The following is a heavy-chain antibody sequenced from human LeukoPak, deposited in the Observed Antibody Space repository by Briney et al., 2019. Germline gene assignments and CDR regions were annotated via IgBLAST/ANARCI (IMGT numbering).Heavy chain of an antibody. CDR2: IRYDGSNK. D-gene: IGHD4-23*01. CDR1: GFTFSSYG. V-gene: IGHV3-30*02. CDR3: AGGGFSGFDR. J-gene: IGHJ4*02. Sequence: PGGSLRLSCAASGFTFSSYGMHWVRQAPGKGLEWVAFIRYDGSNKYYADSVKGRFTISRDNSKNTLYLQMDSLRVDDTAVYYCAGGGFSGFDRWGQGIVVTVSS.